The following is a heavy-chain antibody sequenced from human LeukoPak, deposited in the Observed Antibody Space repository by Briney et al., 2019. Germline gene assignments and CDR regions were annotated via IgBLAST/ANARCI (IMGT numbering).Heavy chain of an antibody. Sequence: PGRSLRLSCAASGFTFSSYAMHWVRQAPGKGLEWVAVISYDGSNKYYADSAKGRFTISRDNSKNTLYLQMNSLRAEDTAVYYCARVGSPWFGELLNWFDPWGQGTLVTVSS. CDR3: ARVGSPWFGELLNWFDP. V-gene: IGHV3-30*04. CDR1: GFTFSSYA. D-gene: IGHD3-10*01. J-gene: IGHJ5*02. CDR2: ISYDGSNK.